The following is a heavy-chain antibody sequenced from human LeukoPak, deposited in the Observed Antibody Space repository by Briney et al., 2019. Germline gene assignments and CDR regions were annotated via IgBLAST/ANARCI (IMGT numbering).Heavy chain of an antibody. Sequence: SETLSLTCAVSGGSISSSNWWSWVRQPPGKGLEWIGEISHSGLTNYNPSLKSRVTISVDKSKNQFSLKLNSMTAADTAVYFCARGDNYNFDYWGQGTLVTVSS. V-gene: IGHV4-4*02. CDR1: GGSISSSNW. CDR3: ARGDNYNFDY. J-gene: IGHJ4*02. D-gene: IGHD4-11*01. CDR2: ISHSGLT.